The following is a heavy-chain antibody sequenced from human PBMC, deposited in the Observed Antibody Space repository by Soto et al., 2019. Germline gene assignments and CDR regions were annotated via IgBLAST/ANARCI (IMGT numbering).Heavy chain of an antibody. J-gene: IGHJ5*02. CDR3: ATLPPWVTAAKFGSSDWFDP. V-gene: IGHV5-51*01. Sequence: GESLKISCKGSGYSFTSYWIGWVRQMPGKGLEWMGIIYPGDSDTRYSPSFQGQVTISADKSISTAYLQWSSLKASDTAMYYCATLPPWVTAAKFGSSDWFDPWGQGTLVTVSS. D-gene: IGHD2-2*01. CDR2: IYPGDSDT. CDR1: GYSFTSYW.